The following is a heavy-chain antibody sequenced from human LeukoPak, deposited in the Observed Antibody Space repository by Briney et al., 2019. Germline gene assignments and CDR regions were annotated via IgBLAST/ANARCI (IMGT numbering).Heavy chain of an antibody. V-gene: IGHV4-39*07. Sequence: PSETLSLTCSVSGGSISSSTYYWGWIRQPPGKGLEWIGNIYNSGSTYYNPSLKSRVTISVDTSKNQFSLKLSSVTAADTAVYYCARANTVTTRTGVDYWGQGTLVTVSS. J-gene: IGHJ4*02. CDR3: ARANTVTTRTGVDY. D-gene: IGHD4-17*01. CDR2: IYNSGST. CDR1: GGSISSSTYY.